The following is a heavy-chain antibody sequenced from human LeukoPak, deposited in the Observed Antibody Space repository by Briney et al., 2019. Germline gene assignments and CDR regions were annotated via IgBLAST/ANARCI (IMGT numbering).Heavy chain of an antibody. V-gene: IGHV1-2*02. CDR1: GYTFTGYY. CDR2: INPNSGGT. Sequence: GASVKVSRKASGYTFTGYYMHWVRQAPGQGLEWMGWINPNSGGTNYAQKFQGRVTMTRDTSISTAYMELSRLRSDDTVVYYCARAGSSWSLGFDPWGQGTLVAVSS. D-gene: IGHD6-13*01. CDR3: ARAGSSWSLGFDP. J-gene: IGHJ5*02.